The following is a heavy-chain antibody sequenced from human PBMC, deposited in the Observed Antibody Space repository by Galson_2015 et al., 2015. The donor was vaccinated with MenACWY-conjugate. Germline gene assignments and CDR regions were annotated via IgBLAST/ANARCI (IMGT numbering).Heavy chain of an antibody. Sequence: SLRLSCAASEFTVSSNFMNWLRQAPGKGPEWVADIYWDGNTYYADSVRGRFTISRDNSKNTLYLQMNGLRVEDTAVYYCTREDNWAFHYWGRGTLVTVSS. V-gene: IGHV3-53*01. CDR1: EFTVSSNF. D-gene: IGHD1-1*01. J-gene: IGHJ4*02. CDR3: TREDNWAFHY. CDR2: IYWDGNT.